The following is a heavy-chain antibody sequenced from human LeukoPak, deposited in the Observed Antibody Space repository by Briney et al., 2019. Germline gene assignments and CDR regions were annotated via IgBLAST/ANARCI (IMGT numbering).Heavy chain of an antibody. J-gene: IGHJ4*02. CDR1: GGSITSYY. Sequence: PSETLSLTCTVSGGSITSYYWGWIRQPPGKGLGWIGSIYYSGSTYYNPSLKSRVTISVDTSKNQFSLKLNSVTATDTAVYYCARHYGPWGQGTLVTVSS. D-gene: IGHD3-10*01. V-gene: IGHV4-39*01. CDR3: ARHYGP. CDR2: IYYSGST.